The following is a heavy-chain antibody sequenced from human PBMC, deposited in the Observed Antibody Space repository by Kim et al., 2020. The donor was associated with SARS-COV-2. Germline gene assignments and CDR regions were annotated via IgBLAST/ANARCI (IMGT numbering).Heavy chain of an antibody. V-gene: IGHV1-69*13. CDR1: GGTFSSYA. CDR3: ARDDLHTIFAVVASYYGMDV. J-gene: IGHJ6*02. D-gene: IGHD3-3*01. Sequence: SVKVSCKASGGTFSSYAISWVRQAPGQGLEWMGGIIPIFGTANYAQKFQGRVTITADESTSTAYMELSSLRSEDTAVYYCARDDLHTIFAVVASYYGMDVWGQGTTVTVSS. CDR2: IIPIFGTA.